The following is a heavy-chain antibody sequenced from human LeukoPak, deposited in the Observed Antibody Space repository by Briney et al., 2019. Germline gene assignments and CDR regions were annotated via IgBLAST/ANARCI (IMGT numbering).Heavy chain of an antibody. Sequence: ASAKVSCKASGYTFTGYYMHSVRQAPGQGLEWMGWINPNSGGTNYAQKFQGRVTMTRDTSISRAYMELSRLRSDDTAVYYCARDEGYCSSTSCYFWFDPWGQGTLVTVSS. CDR3: ARDEGYCSSTSCYFWFDP. CDR2: INPNSGGT. J-gene: IGHJ5*02. CDR1: GYTFTGYY. V-gene: IGHV1-2*02. D-gene: IGHD2-2*01.